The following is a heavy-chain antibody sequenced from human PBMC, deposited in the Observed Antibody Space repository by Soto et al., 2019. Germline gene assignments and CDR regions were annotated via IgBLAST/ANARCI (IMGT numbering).Heavy chain of an antibody. Sequence: QVQLVQSGAEVKKPGASVKVSCKASGYTFTGYYMHWVLQAPGQWLEWMGWINPNSGGTNYAQKFQGRVTMTRDTSISTAYMELSRLRSDDTAVYYCARARLPPDGLFGAIMDVWGQGTTVTVSS. CDR1: GYTFTGYY. CDR2: INPNSGGT. D-gene: IGHD3-3*01. V-gene: IGHV1-2*02. J-gene: IGHJ6*02. CDR3: ARARLPPDGLFGAIMDV.